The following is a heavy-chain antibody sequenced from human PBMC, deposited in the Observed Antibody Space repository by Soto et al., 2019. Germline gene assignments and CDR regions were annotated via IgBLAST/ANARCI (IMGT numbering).Heavy chain of an antibody. CDR1: GFSFSRYG. J-gene: IGHJ3*01. D-gene: IGHD3-22*01. Sequence: GGSLRLSCAASGFSFSRYGLHWVRQAPGKGLEWVAVISYDESTTFYADSVKGRFTISRDNSKNTLFLQMNSLRPEDTAVYYCSKAMIGSYDSDAFDVWGQGTMVPVSS. V-gene: IGHV3-30*18. CDR3: SKAMIGSYDSDAFDV. CDR2: ISYDESTT.